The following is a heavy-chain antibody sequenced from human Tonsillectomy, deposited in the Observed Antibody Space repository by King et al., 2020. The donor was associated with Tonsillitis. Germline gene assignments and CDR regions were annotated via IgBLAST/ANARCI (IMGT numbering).Heavy chain of an antibody. Sequence: VQLVESGGGLVKPGRSLRLSCTASGFTFGDYAMSWFRQAPGKGLEWVGFIRSNPYGATTEYAASVKDRFTISRDDSKSIAYLQMNSLKTEDTAVYFCTRFTSGYYYFFDYWGQGTLVTVSS. J-gene: IGHJ4*02. CDR1: GFTFGDYA. CDR3: TRFTSGYYYFFDY. V-gene: IGHV3-49*05. D-gene: IGHD3-22*01. CDR2: IRSNPYGATT.